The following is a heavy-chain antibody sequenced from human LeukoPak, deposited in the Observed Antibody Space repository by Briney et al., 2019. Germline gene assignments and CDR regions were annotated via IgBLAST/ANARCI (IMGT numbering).Heavy chain of an antibody. D-gene: IGHD2-15*01. J-gene: IGHJ4*02. CDR3: ARGAVAEYYFDY. CDR1: GFTFSSYA. V-gene: IGHV3-30*01. CDR2: ISYDGSNK. Sequence: GRSLRLSCAAPGFTFSSYAMHWVRQAPGKGLEWVAVISYDGSNKYYAVSVKGRFTISRDNSKNTLYLQMNSLRAEDTAVYYCARGAVAEYYFDYWGQGTLVTVSS.